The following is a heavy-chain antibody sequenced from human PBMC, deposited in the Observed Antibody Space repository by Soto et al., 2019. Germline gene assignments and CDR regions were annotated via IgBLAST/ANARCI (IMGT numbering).Heavy chain of an antibody. J-gene: IGHJ4*02. D-gene: IGHD3-22*01. CDR2: ISSSDNII. CDR1: GFTFSDYY. V-gene: IGHV3-11*01. CDR3: ARDLGYYDSSGYFDY. Sequence: ESGGGLVKPGGSLRLSCAASGFTFSDYYMSWIRQAPGKGLEWVSYISSSDNIIYYADSVKGRFTISRDNAKNSLYLQVNSLRAEDTAVYYCARDLGYYDSSGYFDYWGQGTLVTVSS.